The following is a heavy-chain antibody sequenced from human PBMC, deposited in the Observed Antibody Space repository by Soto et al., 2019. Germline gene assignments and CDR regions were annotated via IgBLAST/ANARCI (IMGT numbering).Heavy chain of an antibody. V-gene: IGHV4-59*01. CDR1: GGSISSYY. CDR3: ARDLGYYDFWSGYSNWFDP. D-gene: IGHD3-3*01. CDR2: IYHSGST. Sequence: SETLSLTCTVSGGSISSYYWSWIRQPPGKGLEWIGYIYHSGSTNYNPSPKSRVTITVDTSKNQSSLKLSSVTAADTAVYYCARDLGYYDFWSGYSNWFDPWGQGTLVTVSS. J-gene: IGHJ5*02.